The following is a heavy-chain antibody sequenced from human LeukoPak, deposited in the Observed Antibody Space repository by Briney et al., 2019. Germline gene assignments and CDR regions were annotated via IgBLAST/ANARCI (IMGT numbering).Heavy chain of an antibody. D-gene: IGHD5-12*01. CDR3: ARASGVDIVATRTYFDY. V-gene: IGHV3-11*01. CDR1: GFTFVDYG. CDR2: ISSSGSTI. Sequence: GGSLRLSCATSGFTFVDYGLSWVRRAPGKGLEWVSYISSSGSTIYYADSVKGRFTISRDNAKNSLYLQMNSLRAEDTAVYYCARASGVDIVATRTYFDYWGQGTLVTVSS. J-gene: IGHJ4*02.